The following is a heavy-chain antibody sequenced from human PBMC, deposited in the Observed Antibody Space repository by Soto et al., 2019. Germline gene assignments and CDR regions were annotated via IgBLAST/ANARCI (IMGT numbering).Heavy chain of an antibody. CDR2: VYYSGST. D-gene: IGHD3-9*01. J-gene: IGHJ3*02. CDR1: GGSISSHY. Sequence: SETLSLTCTVSGGSISSHYWSWIRQPPGQGLEWIGYVYYSGSTNYNPSLKSRVTISVDTSKSQFSLRLSSVTAADTAVYYCAKDWDILTEAHAFDIWGQGTMVTVSS. CDR3: AKDWDILTEAHAFDI. V-gene: IGHV4-59*11.